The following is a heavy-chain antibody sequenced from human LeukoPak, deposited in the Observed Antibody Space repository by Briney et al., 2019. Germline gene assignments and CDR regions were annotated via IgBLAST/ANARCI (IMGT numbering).Heavy chain of an antibody. J-gene: IGHJ6*02. D-gene: IGHD4-17*01. CDR2: MNPNSGNT. Sequence: GASVKVSCKASGYTFTSYDINWVRQATGQGLEWMGWMNPNSGNTGYAQEFQGRVTMTRNTPISTAYMELSSLRSEDTAVYYCARDTTVTKKYYYYYYGMDVWGQGTTVTVSS. CDR3: ARDTTVTKKYYYYYYGMDV. V-gene: IGHV1-8*01. CDR1: GYTFTSYD.